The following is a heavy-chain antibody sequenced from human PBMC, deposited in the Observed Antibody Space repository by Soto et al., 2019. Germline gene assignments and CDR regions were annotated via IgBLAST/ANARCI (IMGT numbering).Heavy chain of an antibody. CDR3: AREIGYDSSGYYGRYFEY. D-gene: IGHD3-22*01. Sequence: PGGSLRLSCAASGFTFSSYWMTWVRQAPGKGLEWVANVKQDGSEKYYVDSVKGRFTISRDNAKNSLYLQMNSLRAEDTAVYYCAREIGYDSSGYYGRYFEYWGQGTLVTVS. CDR2: VKQDGSEK. V-gene: IGHV3-7*01. J-gene: IGHJ4*02. CDR1: GFTFSSYW.